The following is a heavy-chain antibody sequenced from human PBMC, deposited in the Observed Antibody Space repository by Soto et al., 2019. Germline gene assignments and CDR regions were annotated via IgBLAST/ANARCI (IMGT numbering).Heavy chain of an antibody. CDR3: ARGPRVSSTGTGAH. Sequence: SVKVSCKASGGTFSSYAISWVRQAPGQGLEWMGGIIPIFGTATYADSVKGRFVISRDNAKNSLYLEMNTVRADDSGLYYCARGPRVSSTGTGAHWGRGTLVTVSS. CDR1: GGTFSSYA. V-gene: IGHV1-69*05. D-gene: IGHD1-1*01. CDR2: IIPIFGTA. J-gene: IGHJ4*02.